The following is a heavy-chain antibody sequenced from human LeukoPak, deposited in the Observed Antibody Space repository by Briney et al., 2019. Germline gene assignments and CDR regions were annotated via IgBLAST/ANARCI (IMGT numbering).Heavy chain of an antibody. Sequence: GRSLRLSCAASGSTFSSYGMHWVRQAPGKGLEWVAVIWYGGSNKYYADSVKGRFTISRDNSKNTLYLQMNSLRAEDTAVYYCAKSGPVTLDAFDIWGQGTMVTVSS. CDR2: IWYGGSNK. CDR1: GSTFSSYG. CDR3: AKSGPVTLDAFDI. V-gene: IGHV3-30*18. J-gene: IGHJ3*02. D-gene: IGHD1-14*01.